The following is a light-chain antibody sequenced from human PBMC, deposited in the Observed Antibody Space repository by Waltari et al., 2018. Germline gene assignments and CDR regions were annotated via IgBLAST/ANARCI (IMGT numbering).Light chain of an antibody. CDR2: YDS. V-gene: IGLV3-21*04. Sequence: YVLTQPPPVSVDPGKTDRLTRGGDNIGSKSVNWYQQKPGQAPGWVMFYDSDRPSEVPERFSGSNSGNTATLTISWVEAGDEADYHCQVWDDVTDSGVFGGGTKLTVL. CDR3: QVWDDVTDSGV. CDR1: NIGSKS. J-gene: IGLJ3*02.